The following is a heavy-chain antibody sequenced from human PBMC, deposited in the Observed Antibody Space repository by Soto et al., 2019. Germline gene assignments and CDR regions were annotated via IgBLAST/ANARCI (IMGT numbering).Heavy chain of an antibody. CDR3: ARGGLWWWRDAFDI. Sequence: SETLSLTCTVSGGSISSYYWSWIRQPPGKGLEWIGYIYYSGSTNYNPSLKSRVTISVDTSKNQFSLKLSSVPAADTAVYYCARGGLWWWRDAFDIWGQGTMVTVSS. D-gene: IGHD2-21*01. CDR2: IYYSGST. J-gene: IGHJ3*02. V-gene: IGHV4-59*01. CDR1: GGSISSYY.